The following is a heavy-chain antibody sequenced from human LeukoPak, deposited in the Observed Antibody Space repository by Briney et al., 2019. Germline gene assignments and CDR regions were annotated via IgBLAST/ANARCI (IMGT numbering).Heavy chain of an antibody. Sequence: SETLSLTCTVSGYSISTDYFWGWIRQPPGKGLEWIGSIFHRGSTYYNPSLKSRVTISVDTSRNQFSLKLSSVTAADTAVYYCARMAYYFDSGSYYMGFFDYWGQATLFTVSS. CDR1: GYSISTDYF. V-gene: IGHV4-38-2*02. D-gene: IGHD3-10*01. J-gene: IGHJ4*02. CDR2: IFHRGST. CDR3: ARMAYYFDSGSYYMGFFDY.